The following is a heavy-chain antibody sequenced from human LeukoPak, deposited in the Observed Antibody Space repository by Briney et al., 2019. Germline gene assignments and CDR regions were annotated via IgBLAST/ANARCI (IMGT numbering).Heavy chain of an antibody. CDR1: GFTFSSYW. D-gene: IGHD4-23*01. Sequence: GESLRLSCAASGFTFSSYWMNWARQAPGKGLEWVASINHNGNVNYYVDSVKGRFTISRDNAKNSLYLQMNSLRAEDTAVYYCARAIGKSEGYWGQGTLVTVSS. CDR3: ARAIGKSEGY. V-gene: IGHV3-7*01. CDR2: INHNGNVN. J-gene: IGHJ4*02.